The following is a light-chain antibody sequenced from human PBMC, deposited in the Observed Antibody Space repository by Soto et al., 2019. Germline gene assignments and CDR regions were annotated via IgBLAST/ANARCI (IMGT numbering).Light chain of an antibody. CDR3: SSYTSSSTRV. CDR2: EVS. Sequence: VLSQPASVSGSPGQSITISCTGTSSDVGGYNYVSWYQQHPGKAPKLMIYEVSNRPSGVSNRFSGSKSGNTASLTISGLQAEDEADYYCSSYTSSSTRVFGGGTQLTVL. J-gene: IGLJ3*02. V-gene: IGLV2-14*01. CDR1: SSDVGGYNY.